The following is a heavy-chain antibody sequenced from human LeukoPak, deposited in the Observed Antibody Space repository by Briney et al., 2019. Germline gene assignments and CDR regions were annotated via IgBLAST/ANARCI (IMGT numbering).Heavy chain of an antibody. CDR3: ARESGAFSPFGF. V-gene: IGHV4-39*07. D-gene: IGHD1-26*01. Sequence: SETLSLTYTVSGGSISSSSYYWGWIRQPPGKGLEWIGEVHLSGTSNYNPSLKSRVSMSIDKSKNQLSLKLTSVTAADTAMYYCARESGAFSPFGFWGQGTLVTVSS. J-gene: IGHJ4*02. CDR2: VHLSGTS. CDR1: GGSISSSSYY.